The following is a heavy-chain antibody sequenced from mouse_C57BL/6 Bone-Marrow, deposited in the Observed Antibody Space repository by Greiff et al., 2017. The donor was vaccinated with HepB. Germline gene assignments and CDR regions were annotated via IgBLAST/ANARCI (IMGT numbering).Heavy chain of an antibody. J-gene: IGHJ1*03. CDR2: IWRGGST. CDR1: GFSLTSYG. V-gene: IGHV2-5*01. CDR3: AKNGIYYDPYWYFDV. Sequence: VQLQQSGPGLVQPSQSLSITCTVSGFSLTSYGVHWVRQSPGKGLEWLGVIWRGGSTDYNAAFMSRLSITKDNSKSQVFFKMNSLQADDTAIYYCAKNGIYYDPYWYFDVWGTGTTVTVSS. D-gene: IGHD2-4*01.